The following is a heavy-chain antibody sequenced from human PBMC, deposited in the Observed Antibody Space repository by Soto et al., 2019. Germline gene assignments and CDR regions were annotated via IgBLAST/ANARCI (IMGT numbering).Heavy chain of an antibody. D-gene: IGHD3-3*01. Sequence: KTSETLSLTCAVSGGSISSSNWWSWVRQPPGKGLEWIGEIYHSGSTNYNPSLKSRVTISVDKSKNQFSLKLSSVTAADTAVYYCGGKGWATEKPYYDFWSGYYSNYYYGMDVWGQGTTVTVSS. CDR2: IYHSGST. CDR3: GGKGWATEKPYYDFWSGYYSNYYYGMDV. V-gene: IGHV4-4*02. J-gene: IGHJ6*02. CDR1: GGSISSSNW.